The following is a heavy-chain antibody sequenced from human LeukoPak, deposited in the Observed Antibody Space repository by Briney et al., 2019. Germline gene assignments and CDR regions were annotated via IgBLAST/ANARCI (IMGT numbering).Heavy chain of an antibody. J-gene: IGHJ5*02. V-gene: IGHV4-39*07. CDR2: IYYSGST. Sequence: KASETLSLTCTVSGGSISSSSYYWGWIRQPPGKGLEWIGSIYYSGSTYYNPSLKSRVTVSVDTSKNQFSLKLSSVTAADTAVYYCAREDSSSWNNWFDPWGQGTLVTVSS. CDR1: GGSISSSSYY. D-gene: IGHD6-13*01. CDR3: AREDSSSWNNWFDP.